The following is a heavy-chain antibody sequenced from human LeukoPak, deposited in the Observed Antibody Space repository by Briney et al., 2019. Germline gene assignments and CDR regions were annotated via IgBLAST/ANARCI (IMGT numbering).Heavy chain of an antibody. Sequence: PGGSLRLSCAASGFTFSSYWMSWVRQAPGKGLEWVANIKQDGSEKYYVDSAKGRFTISRDNAKNSLYLQMNSLRAEDTAVYYCARDGFYCSGGSCYSDYWGQGTLVTVSS. CDR2: IKQDGSEK. CDR1: GFTFSSYW. CDR3: ARDGFYCSGGSCYSDY. V-gene: IGHV3-7*01. J-gene: IGHJ4*02. D-gene: IGHD2-15*01.